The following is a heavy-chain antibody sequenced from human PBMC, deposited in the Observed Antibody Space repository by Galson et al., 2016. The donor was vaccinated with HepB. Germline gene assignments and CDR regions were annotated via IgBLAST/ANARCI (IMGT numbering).Heavy chain of an antibody. CDR2: ITGSGITT. J-gene: IGHJ2*01. Sequence: SLRLSCAASGFTFSNYAMSWVRQAPGKGLEWVSAITGSGITTSYADSVKGRFTISRDNPKNTLYLQMNSLRAEDTAVYYCAKAPTGDQSWYFDLGGRGTLVTVSS. D-gene: IGHD7-27*01. V-gene: IGHV3-23*01. CDR1: GFTFSNYA. CDR3: AKAPTGDQSWYFDL.